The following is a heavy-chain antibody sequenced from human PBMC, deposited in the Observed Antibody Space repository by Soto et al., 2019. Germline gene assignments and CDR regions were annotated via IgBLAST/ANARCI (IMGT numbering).Heavy chain of an antibody. CDR1: GVSISSTNYY. J-gene: IGHJ4*02. Sequence: SETLSLTCSVSGVSISSTNYYWGWIRQPPGKGLEWIATISYSGTTYYNPSLKSRVTISIDTSKNQFSLNLTSLTAADTAIYYCARSNWYSEYWGQGTLVTVSS. D-gene: IGHD7-27*01. CDR2: ISYSGTT. V-gene: IGHV4-39*07. CDR3: ARSNWYSEY.